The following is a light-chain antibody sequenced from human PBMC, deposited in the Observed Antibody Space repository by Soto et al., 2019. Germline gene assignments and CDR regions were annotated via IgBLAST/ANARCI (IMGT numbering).Light chain of an antibody. J-gene: IGKJ2*01. CDR3: QSRNDWSPDDT. V-gene: IGKV3-11*01. CDR2: GAS. CDR1: QRVGGY. Sequence: EIVLTQSPATLSSSAGDRVTLSCRASQRVGGYLAWYQQKPGQAPRLLIYGASNWATGIPARFSGSGSGTDFTLTISSLEHEDFAVSFYQSRNDWSPDDTFGQGTRLDIK.